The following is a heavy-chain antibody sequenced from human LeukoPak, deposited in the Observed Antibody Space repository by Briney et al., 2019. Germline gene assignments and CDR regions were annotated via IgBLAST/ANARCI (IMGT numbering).Heavy chain of an antibody. D-gene: IGHD3-3*01. Sequence: GATVKISCKVSGCTFTDYYMHWVQQAPGKGLEWMGLVDPEDGETIYAEKFQGRVTITADTSTDTAYMELSSLRSEDTAVYYCATMLSYDFWSLVGVSVPWGQGTLVTVSS. V-gene: IGHV1-69-2*01. CDR2: VDPEDGET. CDR3: ATMLSYDFWSLVGVSVP. J-gene: IGHJ5*02. CDR1: GCTFTDYY.